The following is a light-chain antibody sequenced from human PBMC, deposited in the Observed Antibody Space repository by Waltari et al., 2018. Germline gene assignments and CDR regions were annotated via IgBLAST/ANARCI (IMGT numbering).Light chain of an antibody. J-gene: IGLJ2*01. CDR1: SSNLGSNT. CDR2: SNN. Sequence: QSVLTQPPSASGTPGQRVTISCSGSSSNLGSNTVNWYQQLPGTAPKLLIYSNNQRPSGVPDRFSGSKSGTSASLAISGLQSEDEADYYCAAWDDSLNGPVFGGGTNLTVL. CDR3: AAWDDSLNGPV. V-gene: IGLV1-44*01.